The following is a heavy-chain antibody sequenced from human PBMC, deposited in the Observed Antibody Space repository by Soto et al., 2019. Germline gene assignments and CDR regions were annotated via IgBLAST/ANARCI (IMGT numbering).Heavy chain of an antibody. CDR1: GGSISSYY. J-gene: IGHJ6*02. CDR2: VHHSWGS. CDR3: ARQGFGPLHGLVDV. Sequence: SQTLSLTCTVSGGSISSYYWSWFRQSPGKRMEWIGYVHHSWGSSYNPSLQSRVAISLDTSKSQFSLKVTSVTATDTAVYYCARQGFGPLHGLVDVWGQGTTVTVSS. D-gene: IGHD3-10*01. V-gene: IGHV4-59*08.